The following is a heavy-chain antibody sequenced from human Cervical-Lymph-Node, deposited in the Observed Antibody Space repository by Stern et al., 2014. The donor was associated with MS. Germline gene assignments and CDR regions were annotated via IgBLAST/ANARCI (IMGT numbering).Heavy chain of an antibody. J-gene: IGHJ3*02. CDR3: VRGWEPRQDGPSGHDYDAFDI. Sequence: VHLVESGGGLVKPGGSLRLSCEASGFTFSDSYMTWIRQPPGKGLEWVSYISSSGDTIKYAESVKGRFTVSRDNAKNSLSLQMSSLRVEDTAVYYCVRGWEPRQDGPSGHDYDAFDIWGQGTMVTVSS. CDR2: ISSSGDTI. CDR1: GFTFSDSY. V-gene: IGHV3-11*01. D-gene: IGHD5-12*01.